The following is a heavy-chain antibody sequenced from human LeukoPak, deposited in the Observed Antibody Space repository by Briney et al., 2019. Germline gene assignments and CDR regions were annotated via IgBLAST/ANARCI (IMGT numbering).Heavy chain of an antibody. CDR1: GGSISSYY. Sequence: PSETLSLTCTVSGGSISSYYWSWIRQPPGKGLEWLGYIYYSGSTNHNPSLKSRVTISVDTSKNQFSLKLSSVTAADTAVYYCARDGGTRYYYYMDVWGKGTTVTVSS. CDR2: IYYSGST. CDR3: ARDGGTRYYYYMDV. V-gene: IGHV4-59*01. J-gene: IGHJ6*03. D-gene: IGHD3-16*01.